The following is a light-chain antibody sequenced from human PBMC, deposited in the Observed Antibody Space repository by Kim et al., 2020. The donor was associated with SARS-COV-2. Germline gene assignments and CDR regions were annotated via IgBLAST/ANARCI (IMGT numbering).Light chain of an antibody. CDR3: QRYNDYPLT. J-gene: IGKJ4*01. CDR2: KAS. CDR1: QSVDNL. V-gene: IGKV1-5*03. Sequence: VGDRVTITCRASQSVDNLWGWYQQKPGKAPNLLIHKASTLESGVPSRFSGSASGTESTLTISSLQPDDFATYYCQRYNDYPLTFGGGTKVDIK.